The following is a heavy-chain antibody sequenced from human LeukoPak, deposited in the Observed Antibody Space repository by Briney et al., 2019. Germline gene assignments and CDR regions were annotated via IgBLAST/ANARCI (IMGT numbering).Heavy chain of an antibody. Sequence: SETLSLTCTVSGGSISSSTYYWGWIRQSPGKGLEWIGSIYFSGSITYYNPSLKSRVTISADTSKNQFSLKLSSVTAADTALYHCVGHFSGYTYGFDCWGQGTLVTVSS. J-gene: IGHJ4*02. V-gene: IGHV4-39*01. CDR2: IYFSGSIT. CDR3: VGHFSGYTYGFDC. D-gene: IGHD5-18*01. CDR1: GGSISSSTYY.